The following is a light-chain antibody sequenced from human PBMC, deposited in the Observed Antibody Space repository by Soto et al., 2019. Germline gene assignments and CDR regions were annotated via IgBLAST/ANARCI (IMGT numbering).Light chain of an antibody. CDR1: QDIRGA. V-gene: IGKV1-13*02. CDR2: DVS. CDR3: QQFNTCPFT. J-gene: IGKJ5*01. Sequence: AIQLTQSPSSLSASVGDRVTITCRASQDIRGALAWYQQKPGKPPKLLIFDVSSLQSGVPSRFSGSGSGTAFSLTTSSLKTEDFATYYCQQFNTCPFTFGQGTRLEI.